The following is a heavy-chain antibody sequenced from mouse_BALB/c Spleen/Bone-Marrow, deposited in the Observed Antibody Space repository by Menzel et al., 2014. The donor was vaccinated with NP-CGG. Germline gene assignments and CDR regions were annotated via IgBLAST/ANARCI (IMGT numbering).Heavy chain of an antibody. CDR3: SKDGGYDYSYYFDY. CDR2: ISSGGHDT. D-gene: IGHD2-4*01. Sequence: EVKVVESGGGLVKPGGSLKLSCAASGFSFSSYSMSWVRQTPEKRLEWVATISSGGHDTYYPDSVKGRFTISRDNAKXTLYLQMSSLKSEDTAMYYCSKDGGYDYSYYFDYWGQGTTLTVSS. V-gene: IGHV5-6-4*01. J-gene: IGHJ2*01. CDR1: GFSFSSYS.